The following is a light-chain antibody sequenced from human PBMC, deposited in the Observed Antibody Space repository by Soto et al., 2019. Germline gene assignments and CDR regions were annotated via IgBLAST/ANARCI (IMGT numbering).Light chain of an antibody. V-gene: IGKV3-11*01. J-gene: IGKJ5*01. CDR2: DAS. Sequence: EIVLTQSPATLSLSPGERATLSCRASQSIDSYLVWYQQKPGQAPILLIYDASNRATGIPARFSGSGSGTDFTLTISSLEPEDFAIYYCQQRRTWPPITFGQGTRLEIK. CDR3: QQRRTWPPIT. CDR1: QSIDSY.